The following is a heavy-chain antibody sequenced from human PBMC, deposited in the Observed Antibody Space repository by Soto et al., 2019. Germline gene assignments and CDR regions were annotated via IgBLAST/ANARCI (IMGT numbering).Heavy chain of an antibody. CDR3: GIVSLVEPAAQRDFDI. J-gene: IGHJ3*02. Sequence: ASVKVSCKASGYTFTNYGISWVRQAPGQGLEWMGWISVYNGNTYYTRKLQGRVTMATDTSTSTAYMELRSLRSDDTAVYYCGIVSLVEPAAQRDFDIWGQGKMVPVS. V-gene: IGHV1-18*01. CDR2: ISVYNGNT. D-gene: IGHD2-2*01. CDR1: GYTFTNYG.